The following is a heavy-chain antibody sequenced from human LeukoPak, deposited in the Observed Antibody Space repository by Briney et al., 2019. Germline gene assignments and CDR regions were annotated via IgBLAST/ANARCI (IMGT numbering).Heavy chain of an antibody. CDR2: ISYDGSNK. D-gene: IGHD3-22*01. V-gene: IGHV3-30-3*01. CDR3: AGINYYDSSGYYYYFGY. J-gene: IGHJ4*02. Sequence: GGSLRLSCAASGFTFSSYAMPWVRQAPGKGLEWVAVISYDGSNKYYADSVKGRFTISRDNSKNTLYLQMNSLRAEDTAVYYCAGINYYDSSGYYYYFGYWGQGTLVTVSS. CDR1: GFTFSSYA.